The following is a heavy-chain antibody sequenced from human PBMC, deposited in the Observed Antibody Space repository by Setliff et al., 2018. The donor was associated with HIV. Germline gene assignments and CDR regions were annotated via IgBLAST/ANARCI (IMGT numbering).Heavy chain of an antibody. J-gene: IGHJ3*02. CDR1: SGSISTYY. D-gene: IGHD3-10*01. CDR3: ARAPIHYFGNNKSSWPDAFDI. Sequence: PSETLSLTCTVSSGSISTYYWTWTRQPPGKGLEYIGYIYYTGSTDYNPSLNGRVTISIDMSKSQFSLKLNSVTAADTAVYYCARAPIHYFGNNKSSWPDAFDIWGLGTMVTVSS. V-gene: IGHV4-59*01. CDR2: IYYTGST.